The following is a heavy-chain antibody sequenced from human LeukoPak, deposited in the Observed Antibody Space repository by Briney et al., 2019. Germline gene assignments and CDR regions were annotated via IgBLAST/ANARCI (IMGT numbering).Heavy chain of an antibody. J-gene: IGHJ1*01. CDR1: GFSLSDYY. V-gene: IGHV3-11*05. CDR2: ITSSAGCT. D-gene: IGHD3-16*01. CDR3: ARERRGKSFAFES. Sequence: PGGSLRLPCAASGFSLSDYYMSWIRQSPGKGLEWISYITSSAGCTQYADSVKGRFTISKDKAKNSVALQMNSLKEEDTAVYYCARERRGKSFAFESWGQGTLVTVSS.